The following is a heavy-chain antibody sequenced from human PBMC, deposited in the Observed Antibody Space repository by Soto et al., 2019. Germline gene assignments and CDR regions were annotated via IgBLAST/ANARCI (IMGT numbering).Heavy chain of an antibody. J-gene: IGHJ4*02. Sequence: QVHLVQSGAEVKKPGASVQVSCKASGYTFTSYYIHWVRQAPGQGLAWMGRINPSDSRTIYAQDFQGRVTVTRDTSTSRVYMELSTLRYDDTAVYFCARDGHKWDFDYWGQGTLVTVSS. CDR2: INPSDSRT. D-gene: IGHD1-26*01. CDR3: ARDGHKWDFDY. CDR1: GYTFTSYY. V-gene: IGHV1-46*01.